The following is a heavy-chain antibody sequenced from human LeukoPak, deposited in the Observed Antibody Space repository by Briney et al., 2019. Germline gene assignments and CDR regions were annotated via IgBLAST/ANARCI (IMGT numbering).Heavy chain of an antibody. V-gene: IGHV4-4*02. CDR2: IYRSGST. J-gene: IGHJ4*02. D-gene: IGHD6-13*01. CDR3: ARDSPAAAGLDY. CDR1: GGSISSSNW. Sequence: SETLSLTCAVSGGSISSSNWWSWVRQPPGKGLEWIGEIYRSGSTNYNPSLKSRVTISVDKSKNQFSLKLSSVTAADTAVYYCARDSPAAAGLDYWGQGTLVTVSS.